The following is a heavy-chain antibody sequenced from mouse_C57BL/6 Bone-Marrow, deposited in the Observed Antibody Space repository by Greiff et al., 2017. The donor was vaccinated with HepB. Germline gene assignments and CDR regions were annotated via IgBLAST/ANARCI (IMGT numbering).Heavy chain of an antibody. V-gene: IGHV1-82*01. J-gene: IGHJ2*01. Sequence: VQVVESGPELVKPGASVKISCKASGYAFSSSWMNWVKQRPGKGLEWIGRIYPGDGDTNYNGKFTGQATLTADKSSSTAYMPLSSLTSADSAVYFGERTAQALDYWGQGTTLTVSS. CDR2: IYPGDGDT. CDR3: ERTAQALDY. CDR1: GYAFSSSW. D-gene: IGHD3-2*02.